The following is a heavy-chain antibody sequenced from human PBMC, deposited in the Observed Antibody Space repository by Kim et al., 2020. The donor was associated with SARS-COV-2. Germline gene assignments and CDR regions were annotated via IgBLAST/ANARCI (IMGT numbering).Heavy chain of an antibody. CDR3: ARCEWLSGWHHFDY. V-gene: IGHV4-59*01. CDR1: GDSFSAYY. D-gene: IGHD5-12*01. Sequence: SETLSLTCTVSGDSFSAYYWSWIRQIPGKGLEWVGYIFYSGSTNYNPSLKSRATMSWDTSRNQFSLKLTSVTPADTAVYYCARCEWLSGWHHFDYWGQG. J-gene: IGHJ4*02. CDR2: IFYSGST.